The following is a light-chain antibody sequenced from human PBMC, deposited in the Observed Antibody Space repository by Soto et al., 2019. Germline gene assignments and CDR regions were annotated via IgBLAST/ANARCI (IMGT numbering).Light chain of an antibody. CDR3: EQYDNLPPFT. Sequence: DIQMTQSPSSLSASVGDRVTITCQASQDISNYLNGYQQKPGKAPKLLIYDASNLETGVPSRFSGSGSWTDFTFTISSLQPEDIATDYCEQYDNLPPFTFGPGTKVDIK. V-gene: IGKV1-33*01. CDR1: QDISNY. CDR2: DAS. J-gene: IGKJ3*01.